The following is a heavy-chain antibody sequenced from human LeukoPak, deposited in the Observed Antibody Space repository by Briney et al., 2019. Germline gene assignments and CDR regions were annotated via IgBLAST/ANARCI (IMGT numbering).Heavy chain of an antibody. Sequence: SETLSLTCTVSGGSISSYYWSWIRQPPGKGLEWIGEINHSGSTNYNPSLKSRVTISVDTSKNQFSLKLSSVTAADTAVYYCARRYYYYYYMDVWGKGTTVTISS. CDR1: GGSISSYY. V-gene: IGHV4-34*01. CDR2: INHSGST. CDR3: ARRYYYYYYMDV. J-gene: IGHJ6*03.